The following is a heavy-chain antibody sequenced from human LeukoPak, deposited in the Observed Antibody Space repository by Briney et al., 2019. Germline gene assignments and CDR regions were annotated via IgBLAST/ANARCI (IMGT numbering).Heavy chain of an antibody. CDR1: GFTFSSYG. CDR3: AELGITMIGGV. V-gene: IGHV3-30*02. Sequence: GGSLRLSCAASGFTFSSYGMHWVRQAPGKGLEWVAFIRYDGSHKDYADSVKGRFTISRDNAKNSLYLQMNSLRAEDTAVYYCAELGITMIGGVWGKGTTVTVSS. J-gene: IGHJ6*04. D-gene: IGHD3-10*02. CDR2: IRYDGSHK.